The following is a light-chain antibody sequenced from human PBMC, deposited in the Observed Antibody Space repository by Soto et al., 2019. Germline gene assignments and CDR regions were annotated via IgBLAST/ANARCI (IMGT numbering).Light chain of an antibody. J-gene: IGKJ5*01. Sequence: EIVLTQSPATLSLSPGERATVSCRASQSVSNYLGWYQQKPGQAPRLLIYDASNRATGIPARFSGSGSGTDFTLTISSLETEDFAVYYCQHGGTFGQGTRLAIK. CDR1: QSVSNY. CDR2: DAS. V-gene: IGKV3-11*01. CDR3: QHGGT.